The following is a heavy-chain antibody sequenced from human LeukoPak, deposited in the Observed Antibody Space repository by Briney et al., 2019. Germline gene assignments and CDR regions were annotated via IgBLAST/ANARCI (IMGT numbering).Heavy chain of an antibody. CDR2: ISGSGGST. CDR1: GFTFSSYG. Sequence: PGGSLRLSCAASGFTFSSYGMSWVRQAPGKGLEWVSAISGSGGSTYYADSVKGRFTISRDNSKNTLYLQMNSLRAEDTAVYYCAKEEAYSSSWYLGYWGQGTLVTVSS. J-gene: IGHJ4*02. CDR3: AKEEAYSSSWYLGY. D-gene: IGHD6-13*01. V-gene: IGHV3-23*01.